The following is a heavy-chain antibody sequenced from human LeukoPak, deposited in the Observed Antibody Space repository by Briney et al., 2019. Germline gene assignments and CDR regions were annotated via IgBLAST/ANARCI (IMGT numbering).Heavy chain of an antibody. D-gene: IGHD3-22*01. CDR3: ARTSSSGYYSR. J-gene: IGHJ4*02. Sequence: GGSLRLSCAASGFTFSSYWMSWVRQAPGKVLEWVANIKQDGSEKYYVDSVKGRFTISRDNAKNSLYLQMNSLRAEDTAVYYCARTSSSGYYSRWGQGTLVTVSS. CDR2: IKQDGSEK. CDR1: GFTFSSYW. V-gene: IGHV3-7*01.